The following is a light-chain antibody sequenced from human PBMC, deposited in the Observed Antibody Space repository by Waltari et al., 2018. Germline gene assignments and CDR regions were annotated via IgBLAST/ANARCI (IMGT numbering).Light chain of an antibody. J-gene: IGLJ1*01. CDR2: PDS. CDR1: NLANKY. Sequence: SYEVTQPPSVSVSPGQTASITCSGDNLANKYVYWYQQKAGQAPALVIYPDSKRPSGIPERFSGSNSGNTATLTISGTQALDEADYYCQAWDSSRGYVFGTGTKVTVL. CDR3: QAWDSSRGYV. V-gene: IGLV3-1*01.